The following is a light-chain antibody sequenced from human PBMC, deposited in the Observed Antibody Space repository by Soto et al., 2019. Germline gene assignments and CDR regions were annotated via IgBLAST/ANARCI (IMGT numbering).Light chain of an antibody. Sequence: DIQMTQSPSSLSASVGDRVTITCQASQDISNYLNWYQQKPGKAPKLLIYDASNLETGVPSRLSGSGSGTDFTFTISSLQPEDIATYYCQQYDNLPPMITFGPGTKVDIK. CDR1: QDISNY. CDR2: DAS. J-gene: IGKJ3*01. CDR3: QQYDNLPPMIT. V-gene: IGKV1-33*01.